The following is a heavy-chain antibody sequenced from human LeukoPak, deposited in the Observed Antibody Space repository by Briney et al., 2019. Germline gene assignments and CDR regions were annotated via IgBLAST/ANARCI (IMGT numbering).Heavy chain of an antibody. CDR3: ARVSASSGWPFDY. Sequence: PGGSLRLSCAASGFTFTDYGMHWVRQAPGKGLQWVAVISYDGSNKYYADSVKGRFTISRDSSKNTLYLQMNSLRAEDTAVYYCARVSASSGWPFDYWGQGTLVTVSS. V-gene: IGHV3-30*03. CDR2: ISYDGSNK. J-gene: IGHJ4*02. CDR1: GFTFTDYG. D-gene: IGHD6-19*01.